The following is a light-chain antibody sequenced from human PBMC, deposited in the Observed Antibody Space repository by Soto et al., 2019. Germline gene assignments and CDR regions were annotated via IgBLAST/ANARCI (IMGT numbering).Light chain of an antibody. CDR1: SGSVSTSYY. Sequence: QAVVTQEPSFSVSPGGTVTLTCGLSSGSVSTSYYPSWYQQTPGQAPRTLIYTTNIRSSGVPDRFSGSILGNKAALTITGAQADDESDYYCVLYMGRGIWVLGTGTK. CDR3: VLYMGRGIWV. CDR2: TTN. J-gene: IGLJ1*01. V-gene: IGLV8-61*01.